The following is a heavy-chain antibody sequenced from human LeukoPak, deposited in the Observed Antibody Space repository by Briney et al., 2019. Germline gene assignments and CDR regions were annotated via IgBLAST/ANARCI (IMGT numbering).Heavy chain of an antibody. D-gene: IGHD4-17*01. CDR2: IYYSGST. J-gene: IGHJ4*02. V-gene: IGHV4-30-4*01. Sequence: SETLSLTCTVSGGSISSGDYYWSWIRRPPGKGLEWIGYIYYSGSTYYNPSLKSRVTISVDTSKNQFSLKLSSVTAADTAVYYCARETVDTVTIDYWGQGTLVTVSS. CDR3: ARETVDTVTIDY. CDR1: GGSISSGDYY.